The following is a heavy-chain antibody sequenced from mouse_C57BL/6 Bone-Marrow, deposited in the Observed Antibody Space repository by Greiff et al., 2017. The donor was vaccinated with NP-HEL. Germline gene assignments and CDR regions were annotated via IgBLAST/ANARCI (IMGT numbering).Heavy chain of an antibody. CDR3: AHYGYDGSWFAY. Sequence: VQLQQSGPELVKPGASVKMSCKASGYTFTDYNMHWVKQSHGKSLEWIGYINPNNGGTSYNQKFKGKATLTVNKSSSTAYMELRSLTSEDSAVYYGAHYGYDGSWFAYWGQGTLVTVSA. CDR2: INPNNGGT. D-gene: IGHD2-2*01. J-gene: IGHJ3*01. V-gene: IGHV1-22*01. CDR1: GYTFTDYN.